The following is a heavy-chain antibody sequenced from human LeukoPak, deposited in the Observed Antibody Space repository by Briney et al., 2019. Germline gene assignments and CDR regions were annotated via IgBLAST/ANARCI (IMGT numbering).Heavy chain of an antibody. J-gene: IGHJ4*02. CDR2: IYPGDSDT. CDR1: RYNFPHHW. V-gene: IGHV5-51*01. CDR3: ARHVTGAPFDY. D-gene: IGHD2-21*02. Sequence: GESLKISCKGSRYNFPHHWIGWLRQMPGKGLEGMGIIYPGDSDTRYSPSFEGQVIISADESISTAYLQWSTLKASDTAMYYCARHVTGAPFDYWGQGTLVTVSS.